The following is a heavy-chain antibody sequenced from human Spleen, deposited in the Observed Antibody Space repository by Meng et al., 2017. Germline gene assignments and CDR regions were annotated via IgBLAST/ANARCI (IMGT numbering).Heavy chain of an antibody. CDR2: LSPDGSDT. Sequence: GESLKISCAASGFTVSHNYISWVRQAPGKGLVWVSRLSPDGSDTNYADSVKGRFTISRDNARNTLYLQMSSLRVEDTAVYYCARGCGGSCLAADSWGQGTLVTVSS. J-gene: IGHJ4*02. D-gene: IGHD2-15*01. CDR3: ARGCGGSCLAADS. CDR1: GFTVSHNY. V-gene: IGHV3-74*01.